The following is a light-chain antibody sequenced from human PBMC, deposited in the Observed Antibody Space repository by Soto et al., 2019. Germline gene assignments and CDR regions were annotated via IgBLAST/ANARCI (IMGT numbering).Light chain of an antibody. V-gene: IGKV3-15*01. Sequence: EIVMTQSPATLSVSPGERATLSCRASQSVRSSVAWYQQKPGQAPRLLIYGASTRTTGIPARISGSGSGTECTLTISSLQSEDFAVYYCQQYNNWPPTFGQGTKVEI. CDR2: GAS. CDR3: QQYNNWPPT. CDR1: QSVRSS. J-gene: IGKJ1*01.